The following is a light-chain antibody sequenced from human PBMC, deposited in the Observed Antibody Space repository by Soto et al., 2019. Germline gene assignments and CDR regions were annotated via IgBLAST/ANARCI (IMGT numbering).Light chain of an antibody. CDR1: QTIYSN. Sequence: IVMTQSPATLSVTPGERATLSCRAGQTIYSNVAWYQQRPGQAPRLLIYRASTRATGVPARFSGSGSGTEFTLTISGLQSEDFALYYCQQYDHWRTFGQGTKVDIK. CDR2: RAS. V-gene: IGKV3-15*01. CDR3: QQYDHWRT. J-gene: IGKJ1*01.